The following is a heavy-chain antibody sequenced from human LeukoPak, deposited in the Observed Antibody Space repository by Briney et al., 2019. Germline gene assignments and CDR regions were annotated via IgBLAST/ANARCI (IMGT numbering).Heavy chain of an antibody. D-gene: IGHD3-10*01. CDR1: GGSISSGGYY. Sequence: SETLSLTCTVSGGSISSGGYYWSWIRQHPGTGLEWIGYIYYSGSTYYNPSLKSRVTISVDTSKNQFSLKLSSVTAADTAVYYCATLLLWFGELYFDYWGQGTLVTVSS. CDR3: ATLLLWFGELYFDY. J-gene: IGHJ4*02. V-gene: IGHV4-31*03. CDR2: IYYSGST.